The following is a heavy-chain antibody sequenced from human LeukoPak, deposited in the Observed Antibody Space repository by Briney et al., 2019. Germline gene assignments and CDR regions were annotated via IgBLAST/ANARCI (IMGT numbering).Heavy chain of an antibody. J-gene: IGHJ5*02. D-gene: IGHD3-10*01. CDR2: VYYSGTT. V-gene: IGHV4-39*01. CDR3: ARYASGSYYWFDP. Sequence: SETLSLTCTVSGGSISSFYKYWGWIRQPPGQGLEWIGSVYYSGTTYYNPSLKSRVTISVDTSKSQFSLKLSSVTTADTALYYCARYASGSYYWFDPWGQGTLVTVSS. CDR1: GGSISSFYKY.